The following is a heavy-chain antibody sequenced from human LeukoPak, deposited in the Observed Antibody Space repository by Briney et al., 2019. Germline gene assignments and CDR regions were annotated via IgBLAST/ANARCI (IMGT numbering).Heavy chain of an antibody. CDR1: GGSISSYY. D-gene: IGHD3-3*01. J-gene: IGHJ3*02. CDR3: ARLPYYDFWSGYFYAFDI. CDR2: TYYSGST. V-gene: IGHV4-59*01. Sequence: PSETLSLTCTVSGGSISSYYWSWIRQPPGKGLEWIGYTYYSGSTNYNPSLKSRVTISVDTSKNQFPLKLSSVTAADTAVYYCARLPYYDFWSGYFYAFDIWGQGTMVTVSS.